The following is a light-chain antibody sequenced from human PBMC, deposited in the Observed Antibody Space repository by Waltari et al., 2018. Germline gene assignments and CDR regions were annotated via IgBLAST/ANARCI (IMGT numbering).Light chain of an antibody. Sequence: DIVMTQSPDSLAVSLGERATINCKSSQSVLYSSNNKNYLAWYQQKPGQPPKLLIYWASTRESGVPDRFSGSGSGKDFTLTISSLQAEYVAVYYCQQYYSTPWTFGQGTKVEIK. V-gene: IGKV4-1*01. J-gene: IGKJ1*01. CDR2: WAS. CDR1: QSVLYSSNNKNY. CDR3: QQYYSTPWT.